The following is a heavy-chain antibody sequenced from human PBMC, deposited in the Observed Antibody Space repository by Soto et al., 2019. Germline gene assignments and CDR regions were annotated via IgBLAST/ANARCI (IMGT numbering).Heavy chain of an antibody. CDR2: IYVTGAV. CDR3: ERLRIATNNYKWFDP. V-gene: IGHV4-31*02. D-gene: IGHD2-21*01. J-gene: IGHJ5*02. Sequence: TLSPTCNHSGASLNRGNYYSSWIRHFPGKGLEWIGHIYVTGAVDYNPSLRDRITISQDTSERQFSLNLRLVTAADTAVYYCERLRIATNNYKWFDPWGQGTLVTVSS. CDR1: GASLNRGNYY.